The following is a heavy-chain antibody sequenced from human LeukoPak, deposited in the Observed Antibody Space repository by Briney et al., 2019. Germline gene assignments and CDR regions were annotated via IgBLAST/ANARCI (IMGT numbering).Heavy chain of an antibody. V-gene: IGHV3-23*01. CDR2: ISGSGGST. J-gene: IGHJ4*02. D-gene: IGHD6-19*01. CDR3: ATKFIAVAGDDY. CDR1: GFTFSTYS. Sequence: PGGSLRLSCAASGFTFSTYSMNWVRQAPGKGLEWVSAISGSGGSTYYADSVKGRFTISRDNSKNTLYLQMNSLRAEDTAVYYCATKFIAVAGDDYWGQGTLVTVSS.